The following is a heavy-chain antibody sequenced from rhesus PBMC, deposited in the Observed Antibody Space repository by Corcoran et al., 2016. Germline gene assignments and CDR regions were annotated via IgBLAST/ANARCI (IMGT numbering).Heavy chain of an antibody. CDR3: ARVGSSWSEWDTVGTEWYFDL. CDR2: IYGSGGSN. Sequence: QVQLQESGPGLVKPSETLSLTCAVSGYSISSGYYWGWIRQPPGKGLEWIGIIYGSGGSNYLNPSLKSRVTRSVDTSKNQFSLKLSAVTAADTAVYYCARVGSSWSEWDTVGTEWYFDLWGPGTPITISS. CDR1: GYSISSGYY. V-gene: IGHV4S14*01. D-gene: IGHD5-42*01. J-gene: IGHJ2*01.